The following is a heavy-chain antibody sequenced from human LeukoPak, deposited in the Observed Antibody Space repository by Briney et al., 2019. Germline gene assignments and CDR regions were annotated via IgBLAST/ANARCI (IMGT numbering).Heavy chain of an antibody. CDR1: GGSISSGGYY. V-gene: IGHV4-30-2*01. CDR3: ARVPMIVVVITTRGAFDI. Sequence: SETLSLTCTVSGGSISSGGYYWSWIRQPPGKGLEWIGYIYHSGSTYYNPSLKSRVTISVDRSKNQFSLKLSSVTAADTAVYYCARVPMIVVVITTRGAFDIWGQGTMVTVSS. J-gene: IGHJ3*02. D-gene: IGHD3-22*01. CDR2: IYHSGST.